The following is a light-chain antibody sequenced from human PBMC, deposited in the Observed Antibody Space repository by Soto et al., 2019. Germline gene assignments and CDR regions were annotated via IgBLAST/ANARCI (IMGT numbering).Light chain of an antibody. CDR2: GAS. CDR1: QSVGGD. CDR3: QKYNNWPPLT. Sequence: EIVMTQSPATLSVSPGERATLSCRASQSVGGDLAWYQRKPGQAPRLLIYGASYRAPGIPNRFSGSGSETEFTLTISRLQSEDFAVYYCQKYNNWPPLTFGGGTKVDIK. J-gene: IGKJ4*01. V-gene: IGKV3-15*01.